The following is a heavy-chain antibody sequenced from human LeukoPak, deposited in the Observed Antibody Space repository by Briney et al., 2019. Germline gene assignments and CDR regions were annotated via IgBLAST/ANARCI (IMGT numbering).Heavy chain of an antibody. Sequence: GGSLRLSCAASGFTFSTYSMNWVRQAPGKGLEWVSYISSTSSIIYYADSVKGRFTISRDNAKNSLYLQMNSLRAEDTAVYYCARESYYYDHWGQGTLVTVSS. CDR2: ISSTSSII. CDR3: ARESYYYDH. CDR1: GFTFSTYS. D-gene: IGHD3-16*01. V-gene: IGHV3-48*04. J-gene: IGHJ4*02.